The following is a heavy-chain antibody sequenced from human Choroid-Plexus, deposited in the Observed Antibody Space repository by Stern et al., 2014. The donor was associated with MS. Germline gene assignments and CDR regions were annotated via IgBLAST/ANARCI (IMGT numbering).Heavy chain of an antibody. Sequence: QVQLVESGGGVVQPGRPLRLSCVASGFTFGSCAMHWVRQAPGKGLEGAGGVSHDGSYKYYADSVKGRFTISRDNSQNTLYMQMSSLRPEDTAVYYCAKDRQYLTYFFDHWGQGSLVTVSS. D-gene: IGHD2/OR15-2a*01. CDR3: AKDRQYLTYFFDH. V-gene: IGHV3-30*18. CDR1: GFTFGSCA. J-gene: IGHJ5*02. CDR2: VSHDGSYK.